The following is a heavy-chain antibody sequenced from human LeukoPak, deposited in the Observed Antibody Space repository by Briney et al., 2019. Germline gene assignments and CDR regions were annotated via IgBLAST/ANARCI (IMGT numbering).Heavy chain of an antibody. V-gene: IGHV1-18*01. D-gene: IGHD3-22*01. J-gene: IGHJ4*02. CDR2: ISAYNGNT. CDR3: ARDLYYDSSGYYSN. Sequence: ASVKVSCKASGYTFTSYGISWVRQAPGQGLEWMGWISAYNGNTNYAQKFQGRVTMTRDTSISTAYMELSRLRSDDTAVYYCARDLYYDSSGYYSNWGQGTLVTVSS. CDR1: GYTFTSYG.